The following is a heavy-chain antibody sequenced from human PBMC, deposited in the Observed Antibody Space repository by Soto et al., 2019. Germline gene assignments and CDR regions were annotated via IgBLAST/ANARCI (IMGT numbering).Heavy chain of an antibody. V-gene: IGHV1-2*02. CDR1: GYTFIGHY. CDR3: AREAGTTGNYYYGMDV. Sequence: ASVKVSCKASGYTFIGHYLHWVRQAPGQGLEWLGWTNPSSGATNFAQKFQGRVTMTRDTSISTAYLELSRLRSDDTAVYYCAREAGTTGNYYYGMDVWGQGTTVTVS. D-gene: IGHD1-7*01. J-gene: IGHJ6*02. CDR2: TNPSSGAT.